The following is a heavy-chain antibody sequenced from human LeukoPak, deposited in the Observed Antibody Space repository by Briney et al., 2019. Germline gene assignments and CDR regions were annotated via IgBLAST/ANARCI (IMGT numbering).Heavy chain of an antibody. CDR2: MNPNSGNT. CDR3: ARGTPLYYDFWSGYYTGFDY. Sequence: ASVKVSCKASGYTFTSYDINWARQATGQGLEWMGWMNPNSGNTGYAQKFQGRVTMTRNTSISTAYMELSSLRSEDTAVYYCARGTPLYYDFWSGYYTGFDYWGQGTLVTVSS. D-gene: IGHD3-3*01. V-gene: IGHV1-8*01. CDR1: GYTFTSYD. J-gene: IGHJ4*02.